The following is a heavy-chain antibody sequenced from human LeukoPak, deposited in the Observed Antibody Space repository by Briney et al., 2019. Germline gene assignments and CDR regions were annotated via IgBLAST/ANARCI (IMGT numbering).Heavy chain of an antibody. J-gene: IGHJ4*02. CDR1: GASITTSY. D-gene: IGHD4-17*01. CDR2: IYYSGGT. V-gene: IGHV4-59*01. Sequence: SETLSLTCTVSGASITTSYWSWIRQPPGRGLEWIGYIYYSGGTIYNPSLKSRVTISVDTSKNQFSLKLSSVTAADTAVYFCARGPVTTGYFAYWGQGTLVTVSS. CDR3: ARGPVTTGYFAY.